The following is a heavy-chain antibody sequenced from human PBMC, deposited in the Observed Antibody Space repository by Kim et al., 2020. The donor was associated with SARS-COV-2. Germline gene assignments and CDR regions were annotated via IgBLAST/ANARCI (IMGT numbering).Heavy chain of an antibody. CDR3: ARETAMEAWSFDY. CDR2: IYYSGST. CDR1: GGSISSYY. V-gene: IGHV4-59*01. D-gene: IGHD5-18*01. Sequence: SETLSLTCTVSGGSISSYYWSWIRQPPGKGLEWIGYIYYSGSTNYNPSLKSRVTISVDTSKNQFSLKLSSVTAADTAVYYCARETAMEAWSFDYWGQGTLVTVSS. J-gene: IGHJ4*02.